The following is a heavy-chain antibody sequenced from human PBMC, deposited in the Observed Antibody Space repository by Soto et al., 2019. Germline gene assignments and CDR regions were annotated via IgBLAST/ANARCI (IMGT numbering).Heavy chain of an antibody. Sequence: QVQLQQWGAGLLKPSETLSLTCGVFGGSFTYYNWNWIRQSPGEGPEWIGEIHHSGNTNHNPSLKSRVTLSVDTSKSQFSLKLSSVTAADTAVYYCASNTDFKSDYWGQGILVTVSS. V-gene: IGHV4-34*01. CDR2: IHHSGNT. CDR3: ASNTDFKSDY. CDR1: GGSFTYYN. J-gene: IGHJ4*02.